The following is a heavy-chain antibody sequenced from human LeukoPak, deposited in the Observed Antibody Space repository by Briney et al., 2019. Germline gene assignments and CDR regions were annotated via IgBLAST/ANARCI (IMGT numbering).Heavy chain of an antibody. CDR1: GFTFSSYA. Sequence: GGSLRLSCAASGFTFSSYAMSWVRQAPGKGLEWVSAVSGSGGSTYYADSVKGRFTISRDNSKNTLYLQMNRLRAEDTAAYYCAKVGVETNYGDPYYFDYWGQGTLVTVSS. CDR3: AKVGVETNYGDPYYFDY. J-gene: IGHJ4*02. V-gene: IGHV3-23*01. CDR2: VSGSGGST. D-gene: IGHD4-17*01.